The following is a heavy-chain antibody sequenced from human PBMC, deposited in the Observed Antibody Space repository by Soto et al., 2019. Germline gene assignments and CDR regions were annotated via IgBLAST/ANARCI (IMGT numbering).Heavy chain of an antibody. V-gene: IGHV3-23*01. CDR1: GXTFSSYA. CDR3: AMIPSVVPAATYYFDY. J-gene: IGHJ4*02. Sequence: GSLRLSCAASGXTFSSYAMSWVRQAPGKGLELVSAIIGSGGSTYYADSVKGRFNISRENSKNTLYLQMNSLRAEDTAVYSCAMIPSVVPAATYYFDYWGQGTLGTVSS. D-gene: IGHD2-2*01. CDR2: IIGSGGST.